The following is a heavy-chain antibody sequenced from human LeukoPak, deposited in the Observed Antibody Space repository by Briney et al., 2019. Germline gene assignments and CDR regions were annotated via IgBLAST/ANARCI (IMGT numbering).Heavy chain of an antibody. CDR1: GFTFSSYW. D-gene: IGHD3-16*01. CDR2: IKQDGSEK. V-gene: IGHV3-7*03. J-gene: IGHJ4*02. Sequence: GGSLRLSCAASGFTFSSYWMSWVRQAPGKGLEWVANIKQDGSEKYYVDSVKGRFTISRDNSKNTLYLQMNSLRAEDTAVYYCAKEAGSGGVADTWPIDYWGQGTLVTVSS. CDR3: AKEAGSGGVADTWPIDY.